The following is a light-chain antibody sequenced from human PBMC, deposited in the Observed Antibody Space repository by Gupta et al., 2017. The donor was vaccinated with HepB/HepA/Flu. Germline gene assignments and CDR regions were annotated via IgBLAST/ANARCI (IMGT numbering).Light chain of an antibody. CDR3: QQYDRSPYT. Sequence: EIVLTQSPGTLSLYPGERATLSCRASQSVSNRYLAWYQQKPGQAPRLLIYGASNRATGIPDRFSGIGSGTDFTLTITRLEPEDFAVFYCQQYDRSPYTFGQGTKLEIK. CDR1: QSVSNRY. CDR2: GAS. V-gene: IGKV3-20*01. J-gene: IGKJ2*01.